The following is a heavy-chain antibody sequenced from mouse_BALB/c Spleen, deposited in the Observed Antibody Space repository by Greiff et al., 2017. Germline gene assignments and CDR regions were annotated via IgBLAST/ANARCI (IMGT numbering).Heavy chain of an antibody. D-gene: IGHD2-12*01. V-gene: IGHV5-6*01. CDR1: GFTFSSYG. CDR2: ISSGGSYT. Sequence: EVQLVESGGDLVKPGGSLKLSCAASGFTFSSYGMSWVRQTPDKRLEWVATISSGGSYTYYPDSVKGRFTISRDNAKNTLYLQMSSLKSEDTAMDYCARQGLLLRAMDYWGQGTSVTVSS. J-gene: IGHJ4*01. CDR3: ARQGLLLRAMDY.